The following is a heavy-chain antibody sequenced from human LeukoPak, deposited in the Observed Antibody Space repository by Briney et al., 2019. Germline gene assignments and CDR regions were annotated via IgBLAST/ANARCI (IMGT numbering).Heavy chain of an antibody. CDR3: ARVPKGVGAEPYMDV. J-gene: IGHJ6*03. CDR1: GYTFTSYA. CDR2: INAGNGNT. D-gene: IGHD1-26*01. Sequence: ASVKVSCKASGYTFTSYAMHWVRQAPGQRLEWMGWINAGNGNTKYSQEFQGRVTITRDTSASTAYMELSSLRSEDMAVYYCARVPKGVGAEPYMDVWGKGTTVTVSS. V-gene: IGHV1-3*03.